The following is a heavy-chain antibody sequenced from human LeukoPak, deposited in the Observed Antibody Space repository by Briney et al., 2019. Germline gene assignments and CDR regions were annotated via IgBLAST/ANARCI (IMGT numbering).Heavy chain of an antibody. D-gene: IGHD2-15*01. CDR1: GFTFSSYW. CDR2: INSDGSST. Sequence: PGGSLRLSCAASGFTFSSYWMHWVRQAPGKGLVWVSRINSDGSSTSYADSVRGRFTISRDNAKNTLYLQMNSLRAEDTAVYYCASAEYCSGGSCSFDAFDIWGQGTMVTVSS. J-gene: IGHJ3*02. V-gene: IGHV3-74*01. CDR3: ASAEYCSGGSCSFDAFDI.